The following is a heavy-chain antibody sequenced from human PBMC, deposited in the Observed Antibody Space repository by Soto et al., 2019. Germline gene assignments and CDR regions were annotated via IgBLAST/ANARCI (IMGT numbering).Heavy chain of an antibody. CDR3: ARERGYSGYDSGWFDP. Sequence: GGSLRLSCGVSGFTFRSYAMYWVRQAPGKGLEWVSYISSSSSTIYYADSVRGRFTISRDNAKNSLYLQMNSLRAEDTAVYYCARERGYSGYDSGWFDPWGQGTLVTVSS. V-gene: IGHV3-48*01. CDR1: GFTFRSYA. D-gene: IGHD5-12*01. J-gene: IGHJ5*02. CDR2: ISSSSSTI.